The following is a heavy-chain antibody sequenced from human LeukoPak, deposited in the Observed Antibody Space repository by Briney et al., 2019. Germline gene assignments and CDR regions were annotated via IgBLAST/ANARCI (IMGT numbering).Heavy chain of an antibody. Sequence: SETLSLTCTDPGGSISSYYWSWIRQPPGKGLEWIGYSFFSGSANYNPSLKSRVTISLDTSKNQFSLRLNSVTAADTAVYYCARGGLSSGWYGWGQGTLVTVSS. CDR2: SFFSGSA. CDR1: GGSISSYY. CDR3: ARGGLSSGWYG. V-gene: IGHV4-59*01. J-gene: IGHJ4*02. D-gene: IGHD6-19*01.